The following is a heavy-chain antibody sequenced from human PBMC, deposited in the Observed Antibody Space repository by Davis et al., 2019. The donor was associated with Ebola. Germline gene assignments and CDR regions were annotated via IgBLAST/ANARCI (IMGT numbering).Heavy chain of an antibody. CDR3: ARGVGVLVLMVYAIDY. Sequence: SVPVSCLASLYTFISYYLHCVRHPPGHGLEGLGIINTSGGSTSYAQKSQSRVTMTRDTSTSTVYMQLSSLRSEDTAVYYCARGVGVLVLMVYAIDYWGQGTLVTVSS. CDR1: LYTFISYY. J-gene: IGHJ4*02. V-gene: IGHV1-46*01. D-gene: IGHD2-8*01. CDR2: INTSGGST.